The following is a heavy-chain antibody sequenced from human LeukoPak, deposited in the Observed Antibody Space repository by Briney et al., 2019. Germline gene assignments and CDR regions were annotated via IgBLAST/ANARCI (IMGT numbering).Heavy chain of an antibody. D-gene: IGHD3-22*01. CDR2: IIPVFGTA. CDR1: GGTFSSYT. CDR3: ARGPHERSGYPDD. V-gene: IGHV1-69*13. Sequence: SVKVSCKASGGTFSSYTINWVRQAPGQGLEWMGGIIPVFGTANYVQKFQGRVTITADESTSTAYMELSSLRSDDTAVYYCARGPHERSGYPDDWGQGTLVTVSS. J-gene: IGHJ4*02.